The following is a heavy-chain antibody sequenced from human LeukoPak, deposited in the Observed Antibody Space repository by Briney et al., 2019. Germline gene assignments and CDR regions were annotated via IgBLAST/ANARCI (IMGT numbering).Heavy chain of an antibody. Sequence: ASVKVSCKASGYTFTSYGISWVRQAPGQGLEWMGWISAYNGNTNYAQKLQGRVTMTTDTSTSTAYMELRSLRSDDTAVYYCARDELIYCSSTSCPPLKCDYWGQGTLVTVSS. CDR3: ARDELIYCSSTSCPPLKCDY. CDR1: GYTFTSYG. D-gene: IGHD2-2*01. J-gene: IGHJ4*02. V-gene: IGHV1-18*04. CDR2: ISAYNGNT.